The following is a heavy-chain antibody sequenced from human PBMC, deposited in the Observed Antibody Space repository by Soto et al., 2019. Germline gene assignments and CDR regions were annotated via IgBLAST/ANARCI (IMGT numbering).Heavy chain of an antibody. D-gene: IGHD2-15*01. CDR3: ARDGPRVGLYFDY. Sequence: QVQLVESGGGVVQPGRSLRLSCAASGFTFSSYGMHWVRQAPGKGLEWVAVIWYDGSNKYYADSVKGRFTISRDNSKNTLYLQMNSLRAEDTAVSYCARDGPRVGLYFDYWGQGTLVTVSS. CDR2: IWYDGSNK. J-gene: IGHJ4*02. CDR1: GFTFSSYG. V-gene: IGHV3-33*01.